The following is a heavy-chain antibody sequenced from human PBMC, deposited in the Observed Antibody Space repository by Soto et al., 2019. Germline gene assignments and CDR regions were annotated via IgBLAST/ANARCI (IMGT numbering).Heavy chain of an antibody. D-gene: IGHD3-3*01. Sequence: SETLSLTCTVSGGSISSYYWSWIRQPPGKGLEWIGYIYYSGSTNYNPSLKSRVTSSVDTSKNQFSLKLSSVTAADTAVYYCARLSEKSWGGSYDFWSGYYLDSFDYWGQGTLVTVSS. J-gene: IGHJ4*02. CDR1: GGSISSYY. CDR3: ARLSEKSWGGSYDFWSGYYLDSFDY. CDR2: IYYSGST. V-gene: IGHV4-59*08.